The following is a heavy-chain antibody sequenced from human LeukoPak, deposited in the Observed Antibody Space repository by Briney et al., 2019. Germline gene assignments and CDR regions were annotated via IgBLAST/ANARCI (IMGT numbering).Heavy chain of an antibody. CDR2: FDPEDGET. CDR1: GYTLTELS. J-gene: IGHJ3*02. V-gene: IGHV1-24*01. CDR3: ATDYAGTTGTTSHDAFDI. D-gene: IGHD1-1*01. Sequence: ASVKVSCKVSGYTLTELSMHWVRQAPGKGLEWMGGFDPEDGETIYAQKFQGRVTMTEDTSTDTAYMELSSLRSEDTAVYYCATDYAGTTGTTSHDAFDIWGQGTMVTVSS.